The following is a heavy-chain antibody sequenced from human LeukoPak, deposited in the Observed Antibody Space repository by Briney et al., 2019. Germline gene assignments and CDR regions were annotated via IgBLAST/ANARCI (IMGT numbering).Heavy chain of an antibody. CDR2: INHSGST. J-gene: IGHJ4*02. V-gene: IGHV4-34*01. CDR1: GGSFSGYY. CDR3: ATGYSSGWYRVDY. D-gene: IGHD6-19*01. Sequence: SETLSLTCAVYGGSFSGYYWSWIRQPPGEGLEWIGEINHSGSTNYNPSLKSRVTISVDTSKNQFSLKLSSVTAADTAVYYCATGYSSGWYRVDYWGQGTLVTVSS.